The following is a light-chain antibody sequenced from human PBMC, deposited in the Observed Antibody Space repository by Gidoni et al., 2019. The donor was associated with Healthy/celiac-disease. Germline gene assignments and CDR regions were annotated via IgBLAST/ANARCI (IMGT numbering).Light chain of an antibody. CDR3: AAWDDSLNGGYV. CDR2: SNN. V-gene: IGLV1-44*01. CDR1: SSNIGSNP. Sequence: QSVLTQPPSASGTPGQRVTISCSGSSSNIGSNPVNWYQQLPGTAPKLLTYSNNQRPSGVPDRFSGSKSGTSASLAISGLQSEDEADYYCAAWDDSLNGGYVFGTGTKVTVL. J-gene: IGLJ1*01.